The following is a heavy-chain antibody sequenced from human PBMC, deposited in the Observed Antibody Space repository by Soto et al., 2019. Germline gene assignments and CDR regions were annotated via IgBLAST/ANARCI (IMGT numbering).Heavy chain of an antibody. V-gene: IGHV4-31*03. CDR1: GGSISSGGYY. CDR3: ARDKQSSSWYVGGTNWFDP. Sequence: SETLSLTCTVSGGSISSGGYYWSWIRQHPGKGLEWIGYIYYSGSTYYNPSLKSRVTISVDTSKNQFSLKLSSVTAADTAVYYCARDKQSSSWYVGGTNWFDPWGQGTLVTSPQ. D-gene: IGHD6-13*01. J-gene: IGHJ5*02. CDR2: IYYSGST.